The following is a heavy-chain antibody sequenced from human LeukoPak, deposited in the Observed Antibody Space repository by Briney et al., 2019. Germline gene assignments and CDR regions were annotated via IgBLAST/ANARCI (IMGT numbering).Heavy chain of an antibody. V-gene: IGHV4-31*03. J-gene: IGHJ4*02. CDR1: GGSISSGGYY. D-gene: IGHD2-2*01. CDR2: IYYSGST. CDR3: ARGAHSYCSSTSCELRYYFDY. Sequence: SETLSLACTVSGGSISSGGYYWSWIRQHPGKGLEWIGYIYYSGSTYYNPSLKSRVTISVDTSKNQFSLKLSSVTAADTAVYYCARGAHSYCSSTSCELRYYFDYWGQGTLVTVSS.